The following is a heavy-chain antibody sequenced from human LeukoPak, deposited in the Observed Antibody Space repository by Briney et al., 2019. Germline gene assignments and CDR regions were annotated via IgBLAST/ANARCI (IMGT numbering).Heavy chain of an antibody. CDR1: GGTFSSYT. D-gene: IGHD3-16*01. CDR2: IIPILGIA. J-gene: IGHJ3*02. V-gene: IGHV1-69*02. Sequence: SVKVSCKASGGTFSSYTISWVRQAPGQGLEWMGRIIPILGIANYAQKFQGRVTITADKSTSTAYMELSSLRSEDTAVYYCARSQTYYDYVWGIRGQGTMVTVSS. CDR3: ARSQTYYDYVWGI.